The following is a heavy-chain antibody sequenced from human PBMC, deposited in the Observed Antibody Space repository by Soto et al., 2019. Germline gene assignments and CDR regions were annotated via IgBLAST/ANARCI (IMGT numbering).Heavy chain of an antibody. CDR1: GSNVSSNRAA. CDR3: ARLIAAAGYNWFDP. Sequence: QTRSLTCAVSGSNVSSNRAAWDWIRKSPSRGLEWLGRTYYRSKWYNDYAVSVKSRITINPDTSKNQFSLQLNSVTPEDTAVYYCARLIAAAGYNWFDPWGQGTLVTVSS. D-gene: IGHD6-13*01. V-gene: IGHV6-1*01. CDR2: TYYRSKWYN. J-gene: IGHJ5*02.